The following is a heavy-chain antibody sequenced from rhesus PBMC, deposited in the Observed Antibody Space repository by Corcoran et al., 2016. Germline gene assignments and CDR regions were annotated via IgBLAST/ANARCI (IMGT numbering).Heavy chain of an antibody. V-gene: IGHV3-183*02. J-gene: IGHJ4*01. D-gene: IGHD2-21*01. CDR3: TRERLVVVAIRAYYFDY. CDR2: ISYTGKTV. Sequence: EVQLVESGGGLVQPGGSMRLSCAASGFTFSSYGMHWVRQVPGKGPEWVSSISYTGKTVYYADSVKGRFTVSRDNAKNSLSLQMSSLKAEDTAVYYCTRERLVVVAIRAYYFDYWGQGVLVTVSS. CDR1: GFTFSSYG.